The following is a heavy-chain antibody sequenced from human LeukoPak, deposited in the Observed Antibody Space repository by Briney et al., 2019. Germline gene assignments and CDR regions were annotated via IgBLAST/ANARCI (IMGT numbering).Heavy chain of an antibody. CDR1: GYSISSGYY. V-gene: IGHV4-61*01. D-gene: IGHD3-10*01. J-gene: IGHJ5*02. CDR2: IYYSGST. CDR3: ARGGYYGSGNDFRFDP. Sequence: SETLSLTCTVSGYSISSGYYWSWIRQPPGKGLEGIGYIYYSGSTNYKPSLKSRVTISVDTSKNQFSLKLSSVTAADTAVYYCARGGYYGSGNDFRFDPWGQGTLVTVSS.